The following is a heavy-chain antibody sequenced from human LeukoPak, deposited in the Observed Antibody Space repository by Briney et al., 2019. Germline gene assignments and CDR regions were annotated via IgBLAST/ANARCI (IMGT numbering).Heavy chain of an antibody. CDR3: ARERRQWLAFDY. V-gene: IGHV3-74*01. CDR1: GFTFSSYW. CDR2: ISSDGSST. Sequence: PGGSLRLSCAASGFTFSSYWMDWVRQGPGKGLVWVSRISSDGSSTKYAGSVKGRFTISRDNSKNTLYLQMNSLRAEDTAVYYCARERRQWLAFDYWGQGTLVTVSS. J-gene: IGHJ4*02. D-gene: IGHD6-19*01.